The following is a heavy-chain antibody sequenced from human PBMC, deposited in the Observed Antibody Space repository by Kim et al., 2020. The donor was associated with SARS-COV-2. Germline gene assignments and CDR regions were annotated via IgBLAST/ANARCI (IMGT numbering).Heavy chain of an antibody. Sequence: NPRYSQKFQARVSITRDTSATTAYLELGGLRSEDTAVYYCAREAVAGSFDYWGQGTLVTVSS. CDR3: AREAVAGSFDY. CDR2: NP. D-gene: IGHD6-19*01. V-gene: IGHV1-3*01. J-gene: IGHJ4*02.